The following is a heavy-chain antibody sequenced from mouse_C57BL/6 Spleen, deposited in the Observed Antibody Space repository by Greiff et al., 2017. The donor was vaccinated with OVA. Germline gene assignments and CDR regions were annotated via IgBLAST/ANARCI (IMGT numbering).Heavy chain of an antibody. J-gene: IGHJ4*01. CDR3: ARGGLRRNARDY. CDR1: GYTFTSYW. V-gene: IGHV1-55*01. Sequence: QVQLQQPGAELVKPGASVKMSCKASGYTFTSYWITWVKQRPGQGLEWIGDIYPGSGSTNYNEKFKSKATLTVDTSSSTAYMQLSSLTSEDSAVYYCARGGLRRNARDYWGQGTSVTVSS. CDR2: IYPGSGST. D-gene: IGHD2-4*01.